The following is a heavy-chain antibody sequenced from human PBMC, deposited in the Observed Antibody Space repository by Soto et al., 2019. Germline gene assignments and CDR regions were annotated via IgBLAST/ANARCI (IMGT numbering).Heavy chain of an antibody. CDR3: AHRGSWALGMDV. J-gene: IGHJ6*02. CDR2: IYWDDDN. Sequence: QITLKESGPTLVKPTQTLTLTCTFSGFSLSTSGVGVGWIRQPPGKALEWLALIYWDDDNRYSPSLKSRLTITNDTSKNQVVLTMTNMDPVDTATYYCAHRGSWALGMDVWGQGTTVTVSS. CDR1: GFSLSTSGVG. D-gene: IGHD1-26*01. V-gene: IGHV2-5*02.